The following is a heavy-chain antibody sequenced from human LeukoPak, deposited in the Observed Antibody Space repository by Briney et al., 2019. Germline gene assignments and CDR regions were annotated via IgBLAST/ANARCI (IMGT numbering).Heavy chain of an antibody. Sequence: GGSLRLSCAASGFTFSDYYMSWVRQAPGKGLEWVSYISSSGSTIYYADSVKGRFTISRDNAKNSLYLQMNSLRAEDTAIYYCARGLPATLLDYWGQGTLVTVSS. CDR1: GFTFSDYY. J-gene: IGHJ4*02. CDR3: ARGLPATLLDY. V-gene: IGHV3-11*01. D-gene: IGHD2-2*01. CDR2: ISSSGSTI.